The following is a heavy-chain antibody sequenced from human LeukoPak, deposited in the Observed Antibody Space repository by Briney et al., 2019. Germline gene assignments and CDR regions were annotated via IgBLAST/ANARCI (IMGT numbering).Heavy chain of an antibody. Sequence: GGSLRLSCAASGFTVSSYWMSWVRQAPGEGLEWVACIHQNGRSEYYVDSVKGRFAVSRDNTKNSLYLQMSSLTVEDTAVYYCARDLSRRDAYWGQGTLVTVSS. CDR1: GFTVSSYW. CDR2: IHQNGRSE. J-gene: IGHJ4*02. CDR3: ARDLSRRDAY. D-gene: IGHD6-13*01. V-gene: IGHV3-7*03.